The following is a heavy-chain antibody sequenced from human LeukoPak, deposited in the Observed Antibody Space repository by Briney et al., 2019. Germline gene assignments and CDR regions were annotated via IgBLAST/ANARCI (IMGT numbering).Heavy chain of an antibody. Sequence: GGSLRLSCAASGFTFSSYAMHWVRQAPGKGLEWVAVISYDGSNKYYADSVKGRFTISRDNSKNTLYLQMNSLRAEDTAVYYCARDNCGGSCYLNYHAMDVWGQGTTVTVSS. J-gene: IGHJ6*02. D-gene: IGHD2-15*01. CDR2: ISYDGSNK. CDR1: GFTFSSYA. CDR3: ARDNCGGSCYLNYHAMDV. V-gene: IGHV3-30-3*01.